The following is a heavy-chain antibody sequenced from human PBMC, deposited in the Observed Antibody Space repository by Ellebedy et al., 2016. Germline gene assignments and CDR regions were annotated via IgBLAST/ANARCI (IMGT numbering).Heavy chain of an antibody. CDR2: MNPNSGNT. V-gene: IGHV1-8*01. CDR1: GYTFTSYD. Sequence: ASVKVSXKASGYTFTSYDINWVRQATGQGLEWMGWMNPNSGNTGYAQKFQGRVTMTRNTSISTAYMELSSLRSEDTAVYYCARGLAGPLSSSSDYWGQGTLVTVSS. D-gene: IGHD6-6*01. J-gene: IGHJ4*02. CDR3: ARGLAGPLSSSSDY.